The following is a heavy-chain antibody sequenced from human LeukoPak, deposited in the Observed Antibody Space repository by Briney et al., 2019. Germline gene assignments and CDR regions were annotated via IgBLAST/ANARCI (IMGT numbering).Heavy chain of an antibody. V-gene: IGHV4-39*01. Sequence: PSETLSLTCTVSGGSISSSSYCWGWIRQPPGKGLEWIGSICYSGSTFYNPSLKSRVTLSVDTSKNQFSLKLSSVTAADTAVYCCARTENYIPEYWFDPWGQGTLVTVSS. CDR2: ICYSGST. CDR1: GGSISSSSYC. J-gene: IGHJ5*02. D-gene: IGHD5-24*01. CDR3: ARTENYIPEYWFDP.